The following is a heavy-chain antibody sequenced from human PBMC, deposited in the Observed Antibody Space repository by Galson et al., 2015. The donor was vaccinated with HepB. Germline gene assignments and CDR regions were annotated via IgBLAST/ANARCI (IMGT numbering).Heavy chain of an antibody. CDR1: GASVSSGNYY. CDR2: ISYSGTT. CDR3: STGHN. J-gene: IGHJ4*02. V-gene: IGHV4-61*01. Sequence: SETLSLTCSVSGASVSSGNYYWHWMRQPPGKGLEWIAYISYSGTTDYNPSLKSRVTISVDTSENQFSLKVNSMTAADTAVYFCSTGHNWGQGTLVTVSS.